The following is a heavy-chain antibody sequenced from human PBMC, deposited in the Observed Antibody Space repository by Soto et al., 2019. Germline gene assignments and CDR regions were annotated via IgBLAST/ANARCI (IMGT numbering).Heavy chain of an antibody. CDR2: IYYTGST. J-gene: IGHJ5*02. CDR1: SAPIRSSNYY. CDR3: VRHVVAAPCTLGGSYFDP. D-gene: IGHD6-13*01. V-gene: IGHV4-39*01. Sequence: QLQLQKSGPGLLKPSETLSLTCAVASAPIRSSNYYWGWIRQPPGKGLEWIATIYYTGSTHFNPSLKSRVTVFVDTSKDQFSLKVTSLTAADTAMYYCVRHVVAAPCTLGGSYFDPWGQGTMVTVSS.